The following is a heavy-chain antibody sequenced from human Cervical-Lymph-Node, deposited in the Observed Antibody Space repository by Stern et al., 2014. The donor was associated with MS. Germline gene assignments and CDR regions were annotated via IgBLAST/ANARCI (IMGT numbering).Heavy chain of an antibody. V-gene: IGHV1-69*01. CDR3: ATQVSVTVGAMDV. CDR2: IIPFVGTQ. Sequence: VQLVESGAEVKKPGSSVKVSCKASGGAFNTYPINWVRQARGRALEWMGVIIPFVGTQNYAQRLKGRVPIGADEATTTAYMELSSLTYEDTAVYYCATQVSVTVGAMDVWGQGTAVTVSS. D-gene: IGHD2-21*02. CDR1: GGAFNTYP. J-gene: IGHJ6*02.